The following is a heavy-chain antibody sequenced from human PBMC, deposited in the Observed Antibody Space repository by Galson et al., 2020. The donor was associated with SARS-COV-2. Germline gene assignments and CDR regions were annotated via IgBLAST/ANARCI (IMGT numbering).Heavy chain of an antibody. CDR2: INYREAT. CDR3: ARDGRYNTSSRVYGMDV. J-gene: IGHJ6*02. CDR1: GDSVSTAGYY. Sequence: SETLSLTCTVSGDSVSTAGYYWSWIRQHPGKGLEWVGHINYREATYYNPSLVSRVTISLDTSKNQFSLKLTSVTAADTAVYYCARDGRYNTSSRVYGMDVWGQGTTVTVSS. V-gene: IGHV4-31*03. D-gene: IGHD6-6*01.